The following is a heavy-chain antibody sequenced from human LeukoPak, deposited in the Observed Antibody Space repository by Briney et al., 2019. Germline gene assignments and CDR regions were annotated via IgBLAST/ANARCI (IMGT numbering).Heavy chain of an antibody. CDR1: GFTFSSYS. CDR3: ARDLGGYSYGYNY. D-gene: IGHD5-18*01. CDR2: ISSSSSTI. Sequence: PGGSLRLSCAASGFTFSSYSMNWVRQAPGKGLERVSYISSSSSTIYYADSVKGRFTISRDNAKNSLYLQMNSLRAEDTAVYYCARDLGGYSYGYNYWGQGTLVTVSS. J-gene: IGHJ4*02. V-gene: IGHV3-48*01.